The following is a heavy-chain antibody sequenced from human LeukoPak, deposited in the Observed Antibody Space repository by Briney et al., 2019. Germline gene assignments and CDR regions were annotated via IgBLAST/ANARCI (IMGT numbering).Heavy chain of an antibody. J-gene: IGHJ4*02. V-gene: IGHV4-61*02. CDR1: GGSISSGSYY. CDR2: IYTSGST. CDR3: ASRGSLAASGKFDY. D-gene: IGHD6-13*01. Sequence: SQTLSLTCTVSGGSISSGSYYWSWIRQPAGKGLEWIGRIYTSGSTNHNPSLKSRVTISVDTSKNQFSLKLSSVTAADTAVYYCASRGSLAASGKFDYWGQGTLVTVSS.